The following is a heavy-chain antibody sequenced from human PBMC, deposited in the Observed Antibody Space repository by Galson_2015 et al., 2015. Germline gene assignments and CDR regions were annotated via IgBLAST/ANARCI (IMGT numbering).Heavy chain of an antibody. CDR1: GFTFSSSGFPFSSYA. D-gene: IGHD6-13*01. CDR2: ISGSGGST. Sequence: SLRLSCAASGFTFSSSGFPFSSYAMSWVRQAPGKGLEWVSAISGSGGSTYYADSVKGRFTISRDNSKNTLYLQMNSLRAEVTAVYYCANGPSSSWPKYYYYYGMDVWGQGTTVTVSS. CDR3: ANGPSSSWPKYYYYYGMDV. V-gene: IGHV3-23*01. J-gene: IGHJ6*02.